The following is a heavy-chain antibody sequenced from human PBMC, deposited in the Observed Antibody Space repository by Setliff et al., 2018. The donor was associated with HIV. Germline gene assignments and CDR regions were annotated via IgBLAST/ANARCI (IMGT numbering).Heavy chain of an antibody. J-gene: IGHJ4*02. Sequence: SETLSLTCTVSGGSISSNNDHWGWIRQPPGKGLEWIGEINQSGISNFNPSLKSRVTMPIDTPKNQFSLKLSSVTAADTAVYFCARGGGFWSGQLDYWGQGTLVTVSS. CDR2: INQSGIS. D-gene: IGHD3-3*01. CDR3: ARGGGFWSGQLDY. V-gene: IGHV4-39*07. CDR1: GGSISSNNDH.